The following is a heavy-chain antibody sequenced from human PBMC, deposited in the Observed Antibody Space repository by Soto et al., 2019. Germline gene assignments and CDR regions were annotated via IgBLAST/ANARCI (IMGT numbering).Heavy chain of an antibody. CDR1: GDTFNFYS. D-gene: IGHD3-10*01. Sequence: QVQLVQSGADVQRPGSSVRVSCKASGDTFNFYSINWVRQAPGLGLQWMGRINPILSMSNYAPRFQGRVTMTADKSTSTAYMELSSLRSEDTAMYYCATCYGSGYRAFDSWGQGALVTVSS. J-gene: IGHJ4*02. CDR3: ATCYGSGYRAFDS. CDR2: INPILSMS. V-gene: IGHV1-69*02.